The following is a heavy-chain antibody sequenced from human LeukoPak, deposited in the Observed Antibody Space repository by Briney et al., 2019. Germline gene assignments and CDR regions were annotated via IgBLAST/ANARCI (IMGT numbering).Heavy chain of an antibody. D-gene: IGHD3-3*01. V-gene: IGHV4-59*01. Sequence: PSETLSLTCAVSGGSISNYYWSWIRQSPGKGLEWIGYLYYSGSTNYNPSLKSRVTISVDTSKSQFSLKLSSVTAANTGIYYCTRGHDFWSGYRENYYYMDVWGKGTTVTVSS. CDR3: TRGHDFWSGYRENYYYMDV. J-gene: IGHJ6*03. CDR1: GGSISNYY. CDR2: LYYSGST.